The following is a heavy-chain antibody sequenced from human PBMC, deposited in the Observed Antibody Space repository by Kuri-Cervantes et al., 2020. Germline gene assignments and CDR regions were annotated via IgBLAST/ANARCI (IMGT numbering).Heavy chain of an antibody. CDR3: ARDRGPRRYFDL. V-gene: IGHV3-13*01. J-gene: IGHJ4*02. CDR2: IGTAGDT. D-gene: IGHD3-9*01. Sequence: GESLKISFAASGFTFSSYDMHWVRQATGKGLEWVSAIGTAGDTYHPGSVKGRFTISRENAKNSLYLQMNSLRAEDTAVYYCARDRGPRRYFDLWGQGTLVTVSS. CDR1: GFTFSSYD.